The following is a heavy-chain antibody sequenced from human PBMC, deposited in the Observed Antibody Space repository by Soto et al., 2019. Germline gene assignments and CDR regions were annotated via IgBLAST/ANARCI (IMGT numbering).Heavy chain of an antibody. D-gene: IGHD4-17*01. J-gene: IGHJ6*02. CDR2: IYYSGST. V-gene: IGHV4-31*11. CDR1: GGSISRGGYS. CDR3: ARDLRYGDYESYGMDV. Sequence: SDTLSLTCAVSGGSISRGGYSWSWIRQHPGKGLEWIGYIYYSGSTYYNPSLKSRVTISVDTSKNQFSLKLSSVTAADTAVYYCARDLRYGDYESYGMDVWGQGTTVTVSS.